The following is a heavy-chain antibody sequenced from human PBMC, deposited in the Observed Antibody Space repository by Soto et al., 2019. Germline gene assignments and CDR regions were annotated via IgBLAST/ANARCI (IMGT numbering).Heavy chain of an antibody. D-gene: IGHD3-22*01. CDR2: IIPIFGTA. CDR3: ARGGLLGYYYGMDV. Sequence: ASVKVSCKASGGTFSSYAISWARQAPGQGLEWMGGIIPIFGTANYAQKFQGRVTITADESTSTAYMELSSLRSEDTAVYYCARGGLLGYYYGMDVWGQGTTVTVSS. J-gene: IGHJ6*02. CDR1: GGTFSSYA. V-gene: IGHV1-69*13.